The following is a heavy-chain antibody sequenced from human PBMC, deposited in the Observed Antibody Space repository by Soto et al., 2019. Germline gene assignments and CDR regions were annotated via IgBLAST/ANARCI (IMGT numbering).Heavy chain of an antibody. D-gene: IGHD1-26*01. CDR1: GYTFTSYG. CDR3: ARDEGPPSYYRLGCSY. J-gene: IGHJ4*02. Sequence: ASVKVSCKASGYTFTSYGISWVRQAPGQGLEWMGWISAYNGNTNYAHKLQGRVTMTTDTSTSTAYMELRSLRSDDTAVYYCARDEGPPSYYRLGCSYWGQGTLVTVSS. CDR2: ISAYNGNT. V-gene: IGHV1-18*01.